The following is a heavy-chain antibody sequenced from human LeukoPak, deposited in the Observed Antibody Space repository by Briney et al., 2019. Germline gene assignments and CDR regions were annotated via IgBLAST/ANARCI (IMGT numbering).Heavy chain of an antibody. V-gene: IGHV3-30*18. CDR3: AKDRGLITGRGFGVDY. D-gene: IGHD3-10*01. J-gene: IGHJ4*02. CDR2: ISYNGSNK. Sequence: GGSLRLSCAASGFTFSSYGMHWVRQAPGKGLEWVAVISYNGSNKYYADSVKGRFTISRDNSKDTLYLQMNSLRAEDTAVYYCAKDRGLITGRGFGVDYWGQGTLVTVSS. CDR1: GFTFSSYG.